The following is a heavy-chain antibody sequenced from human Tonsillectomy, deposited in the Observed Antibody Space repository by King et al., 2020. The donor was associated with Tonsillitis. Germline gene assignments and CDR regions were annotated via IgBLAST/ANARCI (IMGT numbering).Heavy chain of an antibody. CDR3: ATLGDPYCGGDCYSAFDI. Sequence: QLVQSGAEVKKPGASVKVSCKVSGYTLTELSMHWVRQAPGKGLEWMGGFDPEDGETIYAQKFQGRVTMTEDTSTDTAYTELSSLRSEDTAVYYCATLGDPYCGGDCYSAFDIWGQGTMVTVSS. CDR2: FDPEDGET. V-gene: IGHV1-24*01. D-gene: IGHD2-21*02. CDR1: GYTLTELS. J-gene: IGHJ3*02.